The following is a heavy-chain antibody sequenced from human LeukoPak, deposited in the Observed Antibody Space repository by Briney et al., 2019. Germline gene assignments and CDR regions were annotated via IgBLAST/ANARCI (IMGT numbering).Heavy chain of an antibody. CDR1: GFTFSSYS. CDR2: IYSGGST. CDR3: ARDRVGATDYFGY. Sequence: GGSLRLSCAASGFTFSSYSMTWVRQAPGKGLEWVSVIYSGGSTYYADSVKGRFTISRDNSKNTLYLQMNSLRAEDTAVYYCARDRVGATDYFGYWGQGTLVTVSS. D-gene: IGHD1-26*01. J-gene: IGHJ4*02. V-gene: IGHV3-66*01.